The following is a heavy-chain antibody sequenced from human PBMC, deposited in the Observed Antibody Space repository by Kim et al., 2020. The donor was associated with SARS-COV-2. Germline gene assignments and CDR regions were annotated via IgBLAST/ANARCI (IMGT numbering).Heavy chain of an antibody. J-gene: IGHJ4*02. D-gene: IGHD3-10*01. CDR3: ASPRGPSPYYFDY. CDR2: INPNSGGT. V-gene: IGHV1-2*02. Sequence: ASVKVSCKASGYTFTGYYMHWVRQAPGQGLEWMGWINPNSGGTNYAQKFQGRVTMTRDTSISTAYMELSRLRSDDTAVYYCASPRGPSPYYFDYWGQGTLVTVSS. CDR1: GYTFTGYY.